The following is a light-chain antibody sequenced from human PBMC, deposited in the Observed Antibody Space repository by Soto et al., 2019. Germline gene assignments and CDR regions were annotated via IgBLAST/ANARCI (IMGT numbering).Light chain of an antibody. J-gene: IGLJ3*02. V-gene: IGLV1-47*01. CDR1: SSNIGRNY. Sequence: QSVLTQPPSASGTPGQRVTISCFGSSSNIGRNYIHWYQQLTGAAPKLLIYRTNQRPSEVPDRFSASKSGTSGSLAISDLRAEDEADYYCAAWDDSLNAWVFGGGTKVTVL. CDR3: AAWDDSLNAWV. CDR2: RTN.